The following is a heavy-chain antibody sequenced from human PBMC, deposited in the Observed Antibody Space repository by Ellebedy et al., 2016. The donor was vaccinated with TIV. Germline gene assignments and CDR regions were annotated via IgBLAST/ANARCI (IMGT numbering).Heavy chain of an antibody. CDR1: GYTFTGYY. Sequence: AASVKVSCKASGYTFTGYYMHWVRQAPGQGLEWMGIINPSGGSTTYTKKLQGRVTMTRDTSTRTVYMELSSLRSEDTAVYYCARSRSSGWLHTPDYWGQGTLVTVSS. J-gene: IGHJ4*02. D-gene: IGHD6-19*01. CDR3: ARSRSSGWLHTPDY. V-gene: IGHV1-46*04. CDR2: INPSGGST.